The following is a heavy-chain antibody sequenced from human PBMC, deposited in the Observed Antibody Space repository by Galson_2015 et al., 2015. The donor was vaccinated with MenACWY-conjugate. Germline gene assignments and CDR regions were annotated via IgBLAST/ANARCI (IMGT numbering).Heavy chain of an antibody. Sequence: QSGAEVKNPGESLKISCKGSGYTFGSYWIGWVRQMPGKGLEWMGITYPGDSDTTYSPSFQGQVTISVDKSINTAYLQWSSLKASDTAMYYCAKRDGSWPDTFEFWGQGTMVTVSS. CDR2: TYPGDSDT. CDR3: AKRDGSWPDTFEF. J-gene: IGHJ3*01. D-gene: IGHD6-13*01. V-gene: IGHV5-51*01. CDR1: GYTFGSYW.